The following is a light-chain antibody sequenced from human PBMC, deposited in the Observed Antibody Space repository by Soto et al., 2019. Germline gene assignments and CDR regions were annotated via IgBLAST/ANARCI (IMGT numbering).Light chain of an antibody. CDR3: CSYAGSYV. CDR2: DVS. CDR1: SSDVGGYNY. Sequence: QSALTQPRSVSGSPGQSVTISCTGTSSDVGGYNYVSWYQQHPGKAPKLMIYDVSKLPSGVPDRFSGSKSGNTASLTISGLQAEYEADYYCCSYAGSYVFGTGTKVTVL. V-gene: IGLV2-11*01. J-gene: IGLJ1*01.